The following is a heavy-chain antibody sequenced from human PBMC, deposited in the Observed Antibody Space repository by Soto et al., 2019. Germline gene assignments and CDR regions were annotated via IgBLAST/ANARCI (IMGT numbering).Heavy chain of an antibody. CDR1: GGSITSNW. V-gene: IGHV4-4*02. CDR2: IFHTGSA. CDR3: ERHIAVSGTRGFDH. Sequence: QVQLQESGPGLMKPSGTLSLTCAVSGGSITSNWWSWVRQPPGKGLEWIAEIFHTGSANYNPSLMGRLTISMDKSRNHLSLNLNSVTAADTAVYYCERHIAVSGTRGFDHCGQGTLVTVSS. D-gene: IGHD2-21*01. J-gene: IGHJ4*02.